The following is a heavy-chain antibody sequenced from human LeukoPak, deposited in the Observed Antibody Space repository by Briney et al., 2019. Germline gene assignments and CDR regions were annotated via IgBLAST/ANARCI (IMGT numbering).Heavy chain of an antibody. Sequence: GGSLRLSCAASGFTLDDYGVSEARQAPGEGLEWVACMNWKGGAIHYADSVKGRFTISRDNAKNSLYLQMNSLREEDTALYHCARGVNYYDLWSNYPYWGQGTLVTVSS. CDR3: ARGVNYYDLWSNYPY. J-gene: IGHJ4*02. CDR2: MNWKGGAI. CDR1: GFTLDDYG. V-gene: IGHV3-20*01. D-gene: IGHD3-3*01.